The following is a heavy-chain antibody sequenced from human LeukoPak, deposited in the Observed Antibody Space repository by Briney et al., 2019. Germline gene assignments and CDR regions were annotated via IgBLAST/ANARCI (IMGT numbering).Heavy chain of an antibody. J-gene: IGHJ4*02. V-gene: IGHV3-30-3*02. CDR3: AKNSGVRTVVIPEYYFDY. CDR2: ISYDGSNK. CDR1: GFTFSSYA. D-gene: IGHD3-22*01. Sequence: GRSLRLSCAASGFTFSSYAMHWVRQAPGKGLEWVAVISYDGSNKYYADSVKGRFTISRDNSKNTLYLQMNSLRAEDTAVYYCAKNSGVRTVVIPEYYFDYWGQGTLVTVSS.